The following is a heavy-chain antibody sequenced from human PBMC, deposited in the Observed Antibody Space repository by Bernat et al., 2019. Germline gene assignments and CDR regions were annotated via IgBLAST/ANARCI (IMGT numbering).Heavy chain of an antibody. V-gene: IGHV4-39*01. Sequence: QLQLKESGPGLVKPSETLSLTCTVSGGSISSSSYYWGWIRQPPGKGLEWIGSIYYSGSTYYNPSLKSRVTISVDTSKNQFSLKLSSVTAADTAVYYCARAQIFGVVIIEEDWFDPWGQGTLVTVSS. CDR3: ARAQIFGVVIIEEDWFDP. CDR1: GGSISSSSYY. D-gene: IGHD3-3*01. J-gene: IGHJ5*02. CDR2: IYYSGST.